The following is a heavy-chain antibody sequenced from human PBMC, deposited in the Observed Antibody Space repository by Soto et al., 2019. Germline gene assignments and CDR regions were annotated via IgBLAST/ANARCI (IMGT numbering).Heavy chain of an antibody. D-gene: IGHD2-21*01. Sequence: QVQLQESGPGLVKPSETLSLTCTVSGGSISSYYWSWIRQPPGKGLEWIGYIYYSGSTNYNPSLKSRVTISVDTSKNQLSLKLPSVTAADTAVYYCARRDGGTLASWGQGTLVTVSS. CDR2: IYYSGST. J-gene: IGHJ4*02. CDR1: GGSISSYY. CDR3: ARRDGGTLAS. V-gene: IGHV4-59*01.